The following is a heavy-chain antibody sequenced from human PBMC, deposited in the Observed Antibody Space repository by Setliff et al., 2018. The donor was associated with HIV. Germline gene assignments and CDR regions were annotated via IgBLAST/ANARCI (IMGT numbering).Heavy chain of an antibody. CDR1: GGSISSHY. CDR2: IYYSGST. Sequence: SETLSLTCTVSGGSISSHYWSWIRQPPGKRLEWIGYIYYSGSTNYNPSLKSRVTISVDTSKNQFSLKLSSVTAADTAVYYCATYADRESNRFDPWGQGILVTVSS. CDR3: ATYADRESNRFDP. V-gene: IGHV4-59*08. D-gene: IGHD3-10*01. J-gene: IGHJ5*02.